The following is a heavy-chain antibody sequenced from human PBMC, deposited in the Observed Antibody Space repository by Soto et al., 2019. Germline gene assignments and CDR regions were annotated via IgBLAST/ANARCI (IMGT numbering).Heavy chain of an antibody. CDR2: ISAYNGNT. Sequence: ASVKLSCKASGYTFTSYCISWVRQAPGQGLEWMGWISAYNGNTNYAQKLQGRVTMTTDTSTSTAYMELRSLRSDDTAVYYCARAQNIVDRAVVTDDAFDIWGQGTMVTVSS. V-gene: IGHV1-18*01. D-gene: IGHD5-18*01. CDR1: GYTFTSYC. CDR3: ARAQNIVDRAVVTDDAFDI. J-gene: IGHJ3*02.